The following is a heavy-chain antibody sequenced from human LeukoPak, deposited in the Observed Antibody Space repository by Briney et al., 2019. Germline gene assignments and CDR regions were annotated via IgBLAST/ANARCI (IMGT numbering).Heavy chain of an antibody. V-gene: IGHV4-34*01. D-gene: IGHD3-16*01. CDR1: GGSSSVYY. J-gene: IGHJ4*02. CDR2: INHSGST. CDR3: ACWGDWLKKRDY. Sequence: SETPSLTCAVCGGSSSVYYWSCIRDPPGKGLEWIGEINHSGSTNYNPSLKSRVTISVDTSKSHFSLKLSSVTAADTAVYYCACWGDWLKKRDYWGQGTLVTVSS.